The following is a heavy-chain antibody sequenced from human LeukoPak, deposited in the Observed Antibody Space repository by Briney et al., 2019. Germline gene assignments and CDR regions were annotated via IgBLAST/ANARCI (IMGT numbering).Heavy chain of an antibody. J-gene: IGHJ5*02. Sequence: SETLSLTCAVYGGSFSDYYWSWIRQPPGRGLEWIGEINRSGSTNYNPSLKRRVTISVDTSKNQFSLKLSSVTAADTAVYYCARGYGSGSYNWFDPWGQGTLVTVSS. CDR3: ARGYGSGSYNWFDP. V-gene: IGHV4-34*01. CDR1: GGSFSDYY. CDR2: INRSGST. D-gene: IGHD3-10*01.